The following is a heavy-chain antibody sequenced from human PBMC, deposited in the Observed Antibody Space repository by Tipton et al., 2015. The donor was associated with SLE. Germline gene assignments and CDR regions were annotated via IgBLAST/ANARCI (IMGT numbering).Heavy chain of an antibody. Sequence: TLSLTCTVSGDSISSYYWSWIRQPPGKGLEWVGYIYYSGSTNYNPPLKSRVTISVDTSKNQFSLKLSSVTAADTAVYYCARHESSSWYTFDYWGQGTPVTVSS. CDR2: IYYSGST. CDR1: GDSISSYY. V-gene: IGHV4-59*08. D-gene: IGHD6-13*01. CDR3: ARHESSSWYTFDY. J-gene: IGHJ4*02.